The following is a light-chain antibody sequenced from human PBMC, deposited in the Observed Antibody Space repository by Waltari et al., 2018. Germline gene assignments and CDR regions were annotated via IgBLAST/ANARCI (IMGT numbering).Light chain of an antibody. Sequence: QSALTQPASVSGPPGQSITIPCTGTSSDVGSYNLVSWYQQHPAKAPQLMIYEVFKRPSGVSFRFSGSKSGNTASLTISGLQAEDEADYYCCSYAGTTTHVLFGGGTKLTVL. V-gene: IGLV2-23*02. CDR2: EVF. CDR3: CSYAGTTTHVL. CDR1: SSDVGSYNL. J-gene: IGLJ2*01.